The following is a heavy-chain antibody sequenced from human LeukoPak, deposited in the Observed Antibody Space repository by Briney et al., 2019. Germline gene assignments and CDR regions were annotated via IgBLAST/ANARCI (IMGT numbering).Heavy chain of an antibody. CDR2: INHSGST. CDR1: GESFSGYY. D-gene: IGHD3-3*01. Sequence: SETLSLTCAVYGESFSGYYWGWILQPPGKGLEWIGEINHSGSTNYNPSLKSRVTISVDTSKNQFSLKLSSVTAADTAVYYCARDRVLRFLEWLSPYFDYWGQGTLVTVSS. CDR3: ARDRVLRFLEWLSPYFDY. J-gene: IGHJ4*02. V-gene: IGHV4-34*01.